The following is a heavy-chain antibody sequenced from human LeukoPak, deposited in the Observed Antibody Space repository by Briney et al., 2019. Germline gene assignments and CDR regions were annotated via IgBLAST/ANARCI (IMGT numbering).Heavy chain of an antibody. CDR3: AKSYNGYESKPDY. CDR1: GFTVNTNY. Sequence: GGSLRLSCAASGFTVNTNYMSWVRQAPGKGLEWVSSISNSGGRTFYTDSVKGRFTISRDNSKITLYLQMNSLRAEDTAVYYCAKSYNGYESKPDYWGQGTLVTVSS. D-gene: IGHD5-12*01. CDR2: ISNSGGRT. V-gene: IGHV3-23*01. J-gene: IGHJ4*02.